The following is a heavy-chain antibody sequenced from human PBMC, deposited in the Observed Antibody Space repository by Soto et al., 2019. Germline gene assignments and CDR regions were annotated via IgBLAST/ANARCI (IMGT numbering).Heavy chain of an antibody. CDR2: ISGSGGTT. CDR3: AKTANGWFSAFDI. Sequence: EVQLLESGGGLVQPGGSLRLSCAASGFTFSSYAMSWVRQAPGKGLEWVSAISGSGGTTYYADSVKGRFTFSRDNSQNTLYLQMNSLRAEDTAVYYCAKTANGWFSAFDIWGKGTMVTVSS. D-gene: IGHD6-19*01. V-gene: IGHV3-23*01. J-gene: IGHJ3*02. CDR1: GFTFSSYA.